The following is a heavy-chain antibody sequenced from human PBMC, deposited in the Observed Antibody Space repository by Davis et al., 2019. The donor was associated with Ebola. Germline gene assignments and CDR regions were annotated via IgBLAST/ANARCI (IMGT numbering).Heavy chain of an antibody. CDR1: GFTFSSYA. V-gene: IGHV3-23*01. CDR3: AKDPSSGGDY. J-gene: IGHJ4*02. CDR2: ISGSGGST. Sequence: GESLKISCAASGFTFSSYAMSWVRQAPGKGLEWVSAISGSGGSTYYADSVKGRFTISRDNSKNTLYLQMNSLRAEDTAVYYCAKDPSSGGDYWGLGTLVTVSS. D-gene: IGHD6-25*01.